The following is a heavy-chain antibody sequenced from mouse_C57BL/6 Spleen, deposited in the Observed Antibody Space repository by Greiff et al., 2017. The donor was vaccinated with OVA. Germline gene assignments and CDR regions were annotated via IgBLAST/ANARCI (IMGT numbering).Heavy chain of an antibody. D-gene: IGHD1-3*01. V-gene: IGHV3-6*01. Sequence: DVQLQESGPGLVKPSQSLSLTCSVTGYSITSGYYWNWIRQFPGNKLEWMGYISYDGSNNYNPSLKNRISITRDTSKNQFFLKLNSVTTEDTATYYCARGLLVGDFDYWGQGTTLTVSS. J-gene: IGHJ2*01. CDR1: GYSITSGYY. CDR3: ARGLLVGDFDY. CDR2: ISYDGSN.